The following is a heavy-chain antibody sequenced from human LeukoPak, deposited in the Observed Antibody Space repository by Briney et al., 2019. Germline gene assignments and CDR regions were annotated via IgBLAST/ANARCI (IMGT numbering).Heavy chain of an antibody. Sequence: ASETLSLTCTVSGGSITSGYWSWLRQPPGKGLEWIGFVSYSGNTNSNPSLKSRVTISLHTSKTQFSLKLNSVTAADTAVYYCAGHDYYGSGSYRWGQGTLVTVSS. V-gene: IGHV4-59*08. CDR2: VSYSGNT. D-gene: IGHD3-10*01. CDR1: GGSITSGY. J-gene: IGHJ5*02. CDR3: AGHDYYGSGSYR.